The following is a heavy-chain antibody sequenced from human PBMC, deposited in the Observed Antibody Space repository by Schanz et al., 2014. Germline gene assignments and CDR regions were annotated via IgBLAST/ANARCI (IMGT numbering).Heavy chain of an antibody. J-gene: IGHJ4*02. CDR1: GLNFDYYG. Sequence: QVQLVESGGGLAQPGGSLRLSCATSGLNFDYYGMNWVRQAPGKGLEWVANIGYDGSEKYYVDSVKGRFTISRDNSKDTLYLQMSGLTPEDTAVYYCARGRTFDYWGQGTLVNVSS. CDR2: IGYDGSEK. CDR3: ARGRTFDY. V-gene: IGHV3-33*01.